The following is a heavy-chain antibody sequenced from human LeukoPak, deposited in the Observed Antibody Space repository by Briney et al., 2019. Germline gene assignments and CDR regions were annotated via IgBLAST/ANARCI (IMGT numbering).Heavy chain of an antibody. CDR1: GYTFTSYG. Sequence: ASVKVSCKASGYTFTSYGISWVRQAPGQGLEWMGWIIPILGIANYAQKFQGRVTITADKSTSTAYMELSSLRSEDTAVYYCARGYRAVTTYLGVYYYGMDVWGQGTTVTVSS. D-gene: IGHD4-17*01. CDR3: ARGYRAVTTYLGVYYYGMDV. J-gene: IGHJ6*02. CDR2: IIPILGIA. V-gene: IGHV1-69*10.